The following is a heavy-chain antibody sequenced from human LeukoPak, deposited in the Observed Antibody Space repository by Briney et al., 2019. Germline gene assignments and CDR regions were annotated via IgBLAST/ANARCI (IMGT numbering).Heavy chain of an antibody. CDR2: INHSGST. J-gene: IGHJ6*02. Sequence: SETLSLTCAVYGGSFSGYYWSWIRQPPGKGLEWIGEINHSGSTNYNPSLKSRVTISVDTSKNQFSLKLSSVTAADTAVYYCARGGAPAATYYYYAMDVWGQGTTVTVSS. CDR3: ARGGAPAATYYYYAMDV. D-gene: IGHD2-2*01. V-gene: IGHV4-34*01. CDR1: GGSFSGYY.